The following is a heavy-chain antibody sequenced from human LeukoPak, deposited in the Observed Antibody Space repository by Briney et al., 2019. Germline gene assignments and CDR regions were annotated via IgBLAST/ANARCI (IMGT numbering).Heavy chain of an antibody. V-gene: IGHV1-2*02. CDR2: INPNGGDT. D-gene: IGHD3-22*01. Sequence: GASVKVPCKASGYTFTGYYIHWVRQAPGQGLEWMGWINPNGGDTNYARKFQGRVTMTSDTSISTAYMEMSRLRFDDTAVYYCTCGGSGYLTLDYWGQGTLVTVSS. J-gene: IGHJ4*02. CDR3: TCGGSGYLTLDY. CDR1: GYTFTGYY.